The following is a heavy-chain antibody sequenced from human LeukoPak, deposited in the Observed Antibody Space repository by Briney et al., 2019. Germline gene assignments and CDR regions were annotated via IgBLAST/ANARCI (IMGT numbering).Heavy chain of an antibody. Sequence: SETLSLTCSVSGDSISSTYYYWGWSRQPPGKGLEWIGNVYYRGSTYYNMSLKSRVTISVDTSKNQFSLKVNSVTAADTAMYYCMRDRGRGGIDPWGQGHLVIVSS. D-gene: IGHD3-10*01. J-gene: IGHJ5*02. CDR1: GDSISSTYYY. CDR3: MRDRGRGGIDP. V-gene: IGHV4-39*07. CDR2: VYYRGST.